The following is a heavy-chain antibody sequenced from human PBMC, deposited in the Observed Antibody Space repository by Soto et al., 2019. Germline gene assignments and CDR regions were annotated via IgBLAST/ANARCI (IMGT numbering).Heavy chain of an antibody. Sequence: EVQLVESGGGLVQPGGSLRLSCAASGFTFRDHYMDWVRQAPGKGLEWVGRIRNKANNYATEYAASVKDRFTISRDDSKNSLYLQMNSLKTEDTVVYYCARGWALGELLPGAFDYWGQGILVTVSS. J-gene: IGHJ4*02. V-gene: IGHV3-72*01. D-gene: IGHD1-26*01. CDR2: IRNKANNYAT. CDR3: ARGWALGELLPGAFDY. CDR1: GFTFRDHY.